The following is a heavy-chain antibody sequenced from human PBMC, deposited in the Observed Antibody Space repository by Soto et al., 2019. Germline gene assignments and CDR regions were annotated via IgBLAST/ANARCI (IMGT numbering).Heavy chain of an antibody. D-gene: IGHD4-17*01. J-gene: IGHJ6*02. CDR2: INSDGSST. CDR3: ARDANPMTTVTTLMSDYYYYGMDV. V-gene: IGHV3-74*01. CDR1: GFTFSSYW. Sequence: GESLKISCAASGFTFSSYWMHWVRQAPGKGLVWVSRINSDGSSTSYADSVKGRFTISRDNAKNTLYLQMNSLRAEDTAVYYCARDANPMTTVTTLMSDYYYYGMDVWGQGTTVTVSS.